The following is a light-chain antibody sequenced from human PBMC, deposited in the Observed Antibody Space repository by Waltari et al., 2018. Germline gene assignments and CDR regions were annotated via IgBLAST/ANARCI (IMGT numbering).Light chain of an antibody. CDR2: KAS. Sequence: DIQMTQSPSTVSASVGVRVTIPCRASQSISRWLAWYQQKPGKAPKLLIHKASSLQSGVPSRFSGSGSGTEFTLNITSLQPDDFATYYCQHYNSFSALFTFGPGTQVDIK. J-gene: IGKJ3*01. V-gene: IGKV1-5*03. CDR1: QSISRW. CDR3: QHYNSFSALFT.